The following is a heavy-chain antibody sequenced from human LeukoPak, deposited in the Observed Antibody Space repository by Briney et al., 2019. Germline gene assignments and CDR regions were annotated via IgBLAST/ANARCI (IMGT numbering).Heavy chain of an antibody. Sequence: SQTLSLTCAISGDSVSSNSAAWNWIRQSPSRGLEWLGRTYYRSKWYNDYAVSVKSRITINPDTSKNQFSLQLNSVTPEDTAVHYCARANYYDSSGSLEDWGQGTLVTVSS. CDR1: GDSVSSNSAA. D-gene: IGHD3-22*01. CDR3: ARANYYDSSGSLED. J-gene: IGHJ4*02. CDR2: TYYRSKWYN. V-gene: IGHV6-1*01.